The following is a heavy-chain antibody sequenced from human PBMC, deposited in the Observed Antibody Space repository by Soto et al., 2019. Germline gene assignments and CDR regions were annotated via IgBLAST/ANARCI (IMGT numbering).Heavy chain of an antibody. CDR2: ISYDGSNK. D-gene: IGHD3-3*01. Sequence: QVQLVESGGGVVQPGRSLRLSCAASGCTFSSYAMHWVRQAPGKGLEWVAVISYDGSNKYYADSVNGRFTISRDNSKNTLYLQMNSLRAQDTAVYYCARDVGYDFWSGYRSGMDVWGQGTTVTVAS. CDR3: ARDVGYDFWSGYRSGMDV. J-gene: IGHJ6*02. V-gene: IGHV3-30-3*01. CDR1: GCTFSSYA.